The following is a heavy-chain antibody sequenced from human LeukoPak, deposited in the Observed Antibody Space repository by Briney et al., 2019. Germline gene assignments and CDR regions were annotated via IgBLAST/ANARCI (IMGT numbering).Heavy chain of an antibody. J-gene: IGHJ4*02. V-gene: IGHV3-23*01. CDR2: ISGSGGST. CDR1: GFTLSSYA. CDR3: AKDHTTPHYYDSSGYYLGSHY. Sequence: GGSLRLSCAASGFTLSSYAMSWVRQAPGKGLEWVSAISGSGGSTYYADSVKGRFATSRDNSKNTLYLQMNSLRAEDTAVYYCAKDHTTPHYYDSSGYYLGSHYWGQGTLVTVSS. D-gene: IGHD3-22*01.